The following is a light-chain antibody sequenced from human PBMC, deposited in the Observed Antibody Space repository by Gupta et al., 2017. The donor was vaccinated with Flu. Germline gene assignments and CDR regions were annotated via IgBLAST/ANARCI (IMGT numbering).Light chain of an antibody. V-gene: IGLV10-54*04. Sequence: NSNNVGFQGAAWLQQHQGHPPKLLPYRDNNRPSGISERFSASRSGNTASLTITGLRPEDEADYYCSAWDSSLSAVVFGGGTKLTVL. CDR2: RDN. CDR3: SAWDSSLSAVV. J-gene: IGLJ2*01. CDR1: SNNVGFQG.